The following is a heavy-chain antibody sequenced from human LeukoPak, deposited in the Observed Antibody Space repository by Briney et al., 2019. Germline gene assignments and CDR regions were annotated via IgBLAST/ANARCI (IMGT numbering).Heavy chain of an antibody. CDR1: GGSISSYY. CDR3: ARRAGKNYYYYMDV. Sequence: SETLSLTCTVSGGSISSYYWSWIRQPPGKGLEWIGYINTSGSTNYSPSLKSRVTISVDTSKNQFSLKLSSVTAADTAVYYCARRAGKNYYYYMDVWGKGTTVTVSS. D-gene: IGHD4-23*01. V-gene: IGHV4-4*09. CDR2: INTSGST. J-gene: IGHJ6*03.